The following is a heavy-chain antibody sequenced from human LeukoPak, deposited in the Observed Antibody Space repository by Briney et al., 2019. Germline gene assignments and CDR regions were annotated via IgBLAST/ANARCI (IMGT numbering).Heavy chain of an antibody. Sequence: SETLSLTCTVSGYSISSGYYWGWIRQAPGKGMEWIGSIYHGGSTYYNPSLKSRVTISVDTSKNPFSLKLNSVTAADTAVYYCARHRSKWLQSSFDYWGQGTLVTVSS. CDR1: GYSISSGYY. CDR2: IYHGGST. V-gene: IGHV4-38-2*02. J-gene: IGHJ4*02. D-gene: IGHD5-24*01. CDR3: ARHRSKWLQSSFDY.